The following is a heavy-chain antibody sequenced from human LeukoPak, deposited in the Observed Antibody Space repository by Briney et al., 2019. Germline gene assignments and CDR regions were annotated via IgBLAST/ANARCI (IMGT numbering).Heavy chain of an antibody. Sequence: SETLSLTCTVSGGSISSSSYYWGWIRQPAGKGLEWLGRIYTSGSTNYNPSLKRRVTISVGTSKNQFSLKLSSVTAADTAVYYCARYCSSTSCEPRNRYYFDYWGQGTLVTVSS. CDR3: ARYCSSTSCEPRNRYYFDY. CDR2: IYTSGST. CDR1: GGSISSSSYY. V-gene: IGHV4-61*02. D-gene: IGHD2-2*01. J-gene: IGHJ4*02.